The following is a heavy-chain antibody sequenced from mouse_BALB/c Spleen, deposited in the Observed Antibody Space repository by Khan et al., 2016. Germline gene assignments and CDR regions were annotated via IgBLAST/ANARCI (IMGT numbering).Heavy chain of an antibody. D-gene: IGHD4-1*01. J-gene: IGHJ4*01. Sequence: VQLQESGPGLVAPSQSLSITCTVAGFSLTSYGVHWVRQPPGKGLEWLGVIWAGGSTNYNSALMSRLSISKDNSKRQVFLKMICLQTDDTAMYYCARTGTDDAMDYWGQGTSVTVSS. CDR2: IWAGGST. V-gene: IGHV2-9*02. CDR1: GFSLTSYG. CDR3: ARTGTDDAMDY.